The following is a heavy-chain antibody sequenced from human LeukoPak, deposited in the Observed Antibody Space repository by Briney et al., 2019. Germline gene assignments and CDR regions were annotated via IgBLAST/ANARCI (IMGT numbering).Heavy chain of an antibody. J-gene: IGHJ4*02. CDR3: ASCSSTSCYGY. CDR1: GFTFSSYS. Sequence: GGSLRLSCAASGFTFSSYSMIWVRQAPGKGLEWVSYISSSSSTIYYADSVKGRFTISRDNAKNSLYLQVNSLRAEDTAVYYCASCSSTSCYGYWGQGTLVTVSS. D-gene: IGHD2-2*01. CDR2: ISSSSSTI. V-gene: IGHV3-48*01.